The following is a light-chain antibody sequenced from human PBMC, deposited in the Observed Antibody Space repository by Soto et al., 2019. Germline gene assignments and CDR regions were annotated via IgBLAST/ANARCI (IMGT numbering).Light chain of an antibody. CDR3: QQQRA. J-gene: IGKJ1*01. CDR2: GAS. Sequence: EIVLTQSPGTLSLSPGERATLSCRASQSVSSSYLAWYQQKPGQAPRLLIYGASSRATGIPDRFSGSGSGTDFTLTISRPEPEDFAVYYCQQQRAFGQGTKVDIK. CDR1: QSVSSSY. V-gene: IGKV3-20*01.